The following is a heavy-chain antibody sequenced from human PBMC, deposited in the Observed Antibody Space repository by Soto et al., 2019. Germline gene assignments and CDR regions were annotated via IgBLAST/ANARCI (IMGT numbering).Heavy chain of an antibody. CDR2: IFSSGST. J-gene: IGHJ4*02. CDR3: AREGSYSVYFFAIGLPLWSFLF. CDR1: GGSINTFY. V-gene: IGHV4-4*07. Sequence: SETLSLTCTVSGGSINTFYWSWVRQPAGKGLEWIGRIFSSGSTSFNPSLESRVAMSVDTSKNHFSLNLSSVTAADMAVYYCAREGSYSVYFFAIGLPLWSFLFWGQGALVTVSS. D-gene: IGHD5-12*01.